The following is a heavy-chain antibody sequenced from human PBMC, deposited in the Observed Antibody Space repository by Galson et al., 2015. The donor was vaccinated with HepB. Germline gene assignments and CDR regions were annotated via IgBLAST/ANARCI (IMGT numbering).Heavy chain of an antibody. V-gene: IGHV4-31*03. D-gene: IGHD2-2*02. CDR2: IYYSGST. CDR3: ARDQGCSSTSCYTFKAITDRNDAFDI. CDR1: GGSISSGGYY. J-gene: IGHJ3*02. Sequence: LSLTCTVSGGSISSGGYYWSWIRQHPGKGLEWIGYIYYSGSTYYNPSLKSRVTISVDTSKNQFSLKLSSVTAADTAVYYCARDQGCSSTSCYTFKAITDRNDAFDIWGQGTMVTVSS.